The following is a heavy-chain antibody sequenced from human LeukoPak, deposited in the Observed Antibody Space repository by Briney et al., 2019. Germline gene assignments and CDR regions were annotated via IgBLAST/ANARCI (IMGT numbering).Heavy chain of an antibody. CDR3: ARTRNYDFDYYMDV. D-gene: IGHD3-3*01. CDR2: IYYSGST. J-gene: IGHJ6*03. CDR1: GGSISSYY. Sequence: SETLSLTCTVSGGSISSYYWSWIRQPPGKGLEWIGYIYYSGSTNYNPSLKSRVTISVDTSKNQFSLKLSSVTAADTAVYYCARTRNYDFDYYMDVWGKGTTVTVSS. V-gene: IGHV4-59*12.